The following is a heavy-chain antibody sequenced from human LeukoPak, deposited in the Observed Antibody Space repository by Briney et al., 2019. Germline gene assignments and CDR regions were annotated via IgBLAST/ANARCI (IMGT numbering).Heavy chain of an antibody. Sequence: SETLSLTCAVYDAPSSGYYWTWFRLSSGKGLEWLGEINQSGTTNYNPSLKGRITISVDPSKSQFSLKLNSMTAADTGIYYCARGVVYWGQGTPVAVSS. D-gene: IGHD2-15*01. CDR1: DAPSSGYY. J-gene: IGHJ4*02. CDR3: ARGVVY. V-gene: IGHV4-34*01. CDR2: INQSGTT.